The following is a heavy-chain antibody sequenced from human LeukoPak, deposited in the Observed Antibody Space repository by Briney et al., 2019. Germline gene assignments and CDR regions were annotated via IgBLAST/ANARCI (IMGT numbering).Heavy chain of an antibody. D-gene: IGHD3-10*01. J-gene: IGHJ5*02. V-gene: IGHV1-69*06. CDR1: GGTFSSYA. CDR2: IIPIFGTA. CDR3: ARGGYYGSFDWFDP. Sequence: GASVKVSCEASGGTFSSYAISWVRQAPGQGLEWMGGIIPIFGTANYAQKFQGRVTITADKSTSTAYMEPSSLRSEDTAVYYCARGGYYGSFDWFDPWGQGTLVTVSS.